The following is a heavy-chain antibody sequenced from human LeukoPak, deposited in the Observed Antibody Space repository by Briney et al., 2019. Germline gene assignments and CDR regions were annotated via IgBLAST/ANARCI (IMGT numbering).Heavy chain of an antibody. V-gene: IGHV3-53*01. J-gene: IGHJ4*02. CDR1: DFTVASSY. CDR3: AGAVTDGYSLDFYFDF. Sequence: GGSLRLSCAAYDFTVASSYMSWLRQAPGKGLEWVSTIYRNGNTFYSDSVRGRITISRDTSKNTLDLEMNSLGVEDTAVYYCAGAVTDGYSLDFYFDFWGLGTLVTVSS. D-gene: IGHD5-24*01. CDR2: IYRNGNT.